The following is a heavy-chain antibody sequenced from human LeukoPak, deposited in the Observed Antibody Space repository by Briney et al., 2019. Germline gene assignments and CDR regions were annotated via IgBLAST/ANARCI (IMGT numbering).Heavy chain of an antibody. V-gene: IGHV3-48*04. D-gene: IGHD6-19*01. J-gene: IGHJ3*02. Sequence: GGSLRLSCGASGFTVSTNYMNWVRQSPGKGLEWLSYISSSVSTTYSADSVKGRFTISRDNARNSLYLQMNSLRVEDTAVYYCARGGSGWYLHAFDIWGQGTVVTVSS. CDR1: GFTVSTNY. CDR2: ISSSVSTT. CDR3: ARGGSGWYLHAFDI.